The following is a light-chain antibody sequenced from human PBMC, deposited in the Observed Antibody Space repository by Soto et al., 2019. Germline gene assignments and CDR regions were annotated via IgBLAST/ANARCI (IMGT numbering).Light chain of an antibody. CDR2: VNSDGSH. CDR1: RGHSSYG. Sequence: HPVLTQSPSASASLGASVKLTCTLSRGHSSYGVAWHQQQPERGPRFLMKVNSDGSHSKGDGIPDRFSGSSSGAERYLTISSLQSEDEADYYCQTWGTGVFGGGTKLTVL. J-gene: IGLJ2*01. CDR3: QTWGTGV. V-gene: IGLV4-69*02.